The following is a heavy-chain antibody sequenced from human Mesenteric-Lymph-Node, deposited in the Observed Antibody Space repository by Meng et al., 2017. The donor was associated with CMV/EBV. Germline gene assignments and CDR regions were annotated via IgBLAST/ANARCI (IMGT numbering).Heavy chain of an antibody. CDR2: INGDGRTT. J-gene: IGHJ5*02. CDR1: GFTFSSYW. Sequence: GESLKISCAACGFTFSSYWMHWVRQTTGKGLVWVSHINGDGRTTSYADSVKGRFTVSRDNAKNTLYLQMDSLRAEDTAIYYCARSYRDLWGQGTLVTVSS. V-gene: IGHV3-74*01. D-gene: IGHD5-12*01. CDR3: ARSYRDL.